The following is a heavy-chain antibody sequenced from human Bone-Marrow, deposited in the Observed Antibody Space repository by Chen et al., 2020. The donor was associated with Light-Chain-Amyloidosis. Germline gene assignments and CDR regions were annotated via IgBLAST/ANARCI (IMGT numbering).Heavy chain of an antibody. J-gene: IGHJ6*02. CDR2: ISGGGDYT. Sequence: EVQLLESGGGLVQPGGSLKLSCAASGVTFSSYAMSWVRQAPGKGLEWVSAISGGGDYTYYADSVKGRFTISRDDSRNTLILQMKSLRAEDTAVYFCAKAPTWRVLEWYYGMDVWGQGTTVTVSS. CDR1: GVTFSSYA. D-gene: IGHD3-3*01. CDR3: AKAPTWRVLEWYYGMDV. V-gene: IGHV3-23*01.